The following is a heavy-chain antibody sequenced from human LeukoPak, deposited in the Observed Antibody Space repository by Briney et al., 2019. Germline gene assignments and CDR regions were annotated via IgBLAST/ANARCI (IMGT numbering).Heavy chain of an antibody. CDR3: ARDAQRGFDY. CDR1: GFTFSHYG. V-gene: IGHV3-33*01. J-gene: IGHJ4*02. CDR2: IWSDGTNQ. Sequence: GGSLRLSCAASGFTFSHYGMHWARQAPGKGLEWVSVIWSDGTNQFYADSVKGRFTISRDDSQKTVFLQMSSLRGEDTAIYYCARDAQRGFDYWGQGTLVTVSS.